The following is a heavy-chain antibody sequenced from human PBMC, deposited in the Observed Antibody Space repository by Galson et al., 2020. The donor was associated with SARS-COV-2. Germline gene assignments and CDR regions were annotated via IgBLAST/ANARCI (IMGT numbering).Heavy chain of an antibody. CDR1: GFPFSTYS. J-gene: IGHJ6*02. CDR3: ARDEGIRVYNYRRLYDGIEV. Sequence: GGSLKISCAASGFPFSTYSMNWVRLDPGKGLEWVSSISTSSSYTYYVDSVKGRLSISRDNPRNSLYLQMNSLRAENTAVYYCARDEGIRVYNYRRLYDGIEVWGQVTTVTVAS. CDR2: ISTSSSYT. V-gene: IGHV3-21*01. D-gene: IGHD1-1*01.